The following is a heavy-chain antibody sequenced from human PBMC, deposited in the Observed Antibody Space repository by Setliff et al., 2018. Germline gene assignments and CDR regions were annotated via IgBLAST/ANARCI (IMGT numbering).Heavy chain of an antibody. D-gene: IGHD1-7*01. CDR1: GASINSGYNY. Sequence: SETLSLTCTVSGASINSGYNYWGWIRQPPGKGLVWIGRIHYRGTTDANASLTSRLTIYVDTSKNQFSLKMTSVTASDTAVYYGARTGTYRYFDSWGQGIRVTVSS. CDR3: ARTGTYRYFDS. V-gene: IGHV4-39*01. CDR2: IHYRGTT. J-gene: IGHJ4*02.